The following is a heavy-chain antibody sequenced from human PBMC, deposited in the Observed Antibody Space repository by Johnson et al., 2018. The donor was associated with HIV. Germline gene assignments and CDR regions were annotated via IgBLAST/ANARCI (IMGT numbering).Heavy chain of an antibody. V-gene: IGHV3-13*01. J-gene: IGHJ3*02. CDR2: IGTAGDT. D-gene: IGHD4-23*01. CDR3: ARRDLGTLSLDI. CDR1: GFTFSSCD. Sequence: VQLVESGGGLVQPGGSLRLSCAASGFTFSSCDMHWVRQATGKGLEWVSAIGTAGDTYYPGSVKGRFTISRENAKNSLYLQMNSLRAGDTAVYYCARRDLGTLSLDIWGQGTMVTVSS.